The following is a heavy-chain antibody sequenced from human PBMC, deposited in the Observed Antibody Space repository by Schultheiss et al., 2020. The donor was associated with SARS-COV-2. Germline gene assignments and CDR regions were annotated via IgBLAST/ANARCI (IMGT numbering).Heavy chain of an antibody. D-gene: IGHD4-17*01. CDR3: ARDGGTVTNNWFDP. Sequence: SQTLSLTCTVSGDSISSYFWSWIRXPPGKXLEWXGHIYYRGTSNYNPSLNSRVTISVDTSKRQFSLKLRSATAADTAVYYCARDGGTVTNNWFDPWGQG. J-gene: IGHJ5*02. CDR2: IYYRGTS. CDR1: GDSISSYF. V-gene: IGHV4-59*01.